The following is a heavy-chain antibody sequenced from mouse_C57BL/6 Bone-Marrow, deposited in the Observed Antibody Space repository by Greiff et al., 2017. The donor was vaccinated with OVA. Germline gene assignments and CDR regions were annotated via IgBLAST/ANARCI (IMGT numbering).Heavy chain of an antibody. D-gene: IGHD2-2*01. J-gene: IGHJ2*01. V-gene: IGHV1-76*01. CDR2: IYPGSGNI. CDR3: ARSERLRDYFDY. Sequence: QVQLQQSGAELVRPGASVKLSCQASGYTFTDYYISWVKQRPGQGLEWIARIYPGSGNISYNEKFKGKATLTAEKSSSTAYMQLSSLTSDDSAVYFCARSERLRDYFDYWGQGTTRTVSS. CDR1: GYTFTDYY.